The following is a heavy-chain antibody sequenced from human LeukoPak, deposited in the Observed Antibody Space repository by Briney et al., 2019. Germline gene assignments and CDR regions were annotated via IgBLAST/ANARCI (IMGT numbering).Heavy chain of an antibody. V-gene: IGHV4-34*01. CDR1: GGSFSGYY. D-gene: IGHD1-26*01. CDR2: INHSGST. Sequence: SETLSLTCAVYGGSFSGYYWSWIRQPPGEGLEWIGEINHSGSTNYNPSLKSRVTISVDTSKNQFSLKLSSVTAADTAVYYCARVRELLPDYWGQGTLVTVSS. CDR3: ARVRELLPDY. J-gene: IGHJ4*02.